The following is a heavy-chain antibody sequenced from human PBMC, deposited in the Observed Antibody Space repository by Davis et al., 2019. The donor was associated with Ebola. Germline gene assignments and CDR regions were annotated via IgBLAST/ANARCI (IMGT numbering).Heavy chain of an antibody. J-gene: IGHJ5*02. Sequence: PSETLSLTCAVSGGSFSGYYWSWIRQPPGKGLEWIGEINHSGSTNYNPSLKSRVTISVDTSKNQFSLKLSSVTAADTAVYYCARKRDEVCWFHPWGQGTLVTVSS. CDR3: ARKRDEVCWFHP. CDR1: GGSFSGYY. CDR2: INHSGST. V-gene: IGHV4-34*01.